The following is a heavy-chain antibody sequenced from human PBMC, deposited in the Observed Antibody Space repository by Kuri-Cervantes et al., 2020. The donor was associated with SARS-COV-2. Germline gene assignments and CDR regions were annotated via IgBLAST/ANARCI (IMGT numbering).Heavy chain of an antibody. CDR3: ARNQAGGYYYYMDV. CDR2: IYYSGST. V-gene: IGHV4-30-4*08. D-gene: IGHD1-26*01. J-gene: IGHJ6*03. Sequence: LRLSCTVSGGSISSGDYYWSWIRQPPGKGLEWIGYIYYSGSTYYNPSLKSRVTISVDTSKNQFSLKLSSVTAADTAVYYCARNQAGGYYYYMDVWGKGTTVTVSS. CDR1: GGSISSGDYY.